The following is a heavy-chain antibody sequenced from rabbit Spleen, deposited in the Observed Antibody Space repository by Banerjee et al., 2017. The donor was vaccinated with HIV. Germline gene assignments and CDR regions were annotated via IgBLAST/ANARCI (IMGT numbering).Heavy chain of an antibody. D-gene: IGHD4-2*01. CDR1: GFGFSSYY. Sequence: QLKESGGGLVQPGGSLKLSCKASGFGFSSYYMNWVRQAPGKGLEWIGYIDPLFGSTYYASWVNGRFTISSHNAQNTLYLQLNSLTAADTATYFCVRDKAGSYFNLWGPGTLVTVS. CDR3: VRDKAGSYFNL. CDR2: IDPLFGST. V-gene: IGHV1S7*01. J-gene: IGHJ4*01.